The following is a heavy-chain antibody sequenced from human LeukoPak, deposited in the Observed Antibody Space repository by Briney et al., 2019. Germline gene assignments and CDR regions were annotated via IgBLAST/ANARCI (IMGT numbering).Heavy chain of an antibody. D-gene: IGHD5-12*01. CDR3: AKAMGLNVGYDAFDI. V-gene: IGHV3-9*01. CDR2: ISWNSGSL. J-gene: IGHJ3*02. Sequence: PGGSLRLSCTASGFTFIDYAIHWVRQAPGKGLEWVSGISWNSGSLGYADSVKGRFTISRDNAKNSLYLQMNSLRAEDTALYYCAKAMGLNVGYDAFDIWGQGTMVTVSS. CDR1: GFTFIDYA.